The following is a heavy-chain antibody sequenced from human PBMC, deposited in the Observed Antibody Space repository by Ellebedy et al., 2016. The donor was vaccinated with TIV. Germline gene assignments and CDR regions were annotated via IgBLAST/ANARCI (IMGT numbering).Heavy chain of an antibody. CDR1: VYSFTSYY. D-gene: IGHD6-6*01. V-gene: IGHV1-46*01. CDR2: RLPTGGSA. CDR3: AREDLLASSSPDHYGLDV. Sequence: AASVTVSCKASVYSFTSYYMHWVRPAPGQGLEWLGIRLPTGGSADYAQRFQGRVTMTRDTSTSTVYMELGSLTFEDTAVYYCAREDLLASSSPDHYGLDVWGQGITVTVSS. J-gene: IGHJ6*02.